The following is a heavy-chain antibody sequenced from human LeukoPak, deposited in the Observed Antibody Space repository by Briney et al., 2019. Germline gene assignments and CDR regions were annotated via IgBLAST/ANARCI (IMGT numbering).Heavy chain of an antibody. J-gene: IGHJ4*02. CDR3: ARVLYYCSSTGCSQGGVDY. Sequence: GGSLRLSCAASGFTFSNYWMSWVRQTPGKGLGWVANIKQDGSEKYYVDSVKGRFTISRDNAKNSLYLQMNSLRAEDTAVYYCARVLYYCSSTGCSQGGVDYWGQGTLVTVSS. V-gene: IGHV3-7*01. D-gene: IGHD2-2*01. CDR1: GFTFSNYW. CDR2: IKQDGSEK.